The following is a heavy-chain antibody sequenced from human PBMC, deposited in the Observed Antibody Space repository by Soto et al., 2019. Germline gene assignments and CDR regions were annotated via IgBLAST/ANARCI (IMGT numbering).Heavy chain of an antibody. CDR1: GYTFTSYG. Sequence: QVQLVQSGAEVKKPGASVKVSCKASGYTFTSYGISWVRQAPGQGLEWMGWISSYNGNTNYAQKLHGRVTMTTDRSTSTAYMERRSLRSDDTAVYYCARVDRSDGNAFDIWGQGTMVTVSS. CDR3: ARVDRSDGNAFDI. CDR2: ISSYNGNT. V-gene: IGHV1-18*04. D-gene: IGHD1-26*01. J-gene: IGHJ3*02.